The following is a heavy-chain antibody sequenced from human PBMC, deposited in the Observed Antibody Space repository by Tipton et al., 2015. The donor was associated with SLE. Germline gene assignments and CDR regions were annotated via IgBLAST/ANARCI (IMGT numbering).Heavy chain of an antibody. CDR2: IYYSGST. J-gene: IGHJ4*02. V-gene: IGHV4-59*12. CDR3: AREPRSGYHDY. CDR1: GASISSYY. Sequence: LRLSCTVSGASISSYYWSWIRQPPGKGLEWIGYIYYSGSTIHNPSLKSRVTMSVDTSKNQFPLKLSSVTAADTAVYYCAREPRSGYHDYWGQGTLVIVSS. D-gene: IGHD3-3*01.